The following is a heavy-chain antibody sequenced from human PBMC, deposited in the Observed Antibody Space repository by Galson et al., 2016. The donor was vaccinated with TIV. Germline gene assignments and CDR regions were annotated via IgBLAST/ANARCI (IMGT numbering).Heavy chain of an antibody. Sequence: SLRLSCAASGLTVSTNYMSWVRQAPGKGLEWASIVYSDGSTYYADSVKGRFTMSRDNTKNTVYLQLDSLRAEDTAVYYCARSYDSSGNRGRFDHWGQGTLVTVSS. J-gene: IGHJ4*02. CDR3: ARSYDSSGNRGRFDH. V-gene: IGHV3-53*01. CDR1: GLTVSTNY. CDR2: VYSDGST. D-gene: IGHD3-22*01.